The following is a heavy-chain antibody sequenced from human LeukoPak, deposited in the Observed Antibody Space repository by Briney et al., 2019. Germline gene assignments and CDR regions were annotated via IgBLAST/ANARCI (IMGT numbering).Heavy chain of an antibody. CDR3: ARRAYYYDSSHFDY. V-gene: IGHV4-39*01. J-gene: IGHJ4*02. CDR2: IYYSGST. D-gene: IGHD3-22*01. Sequence: SETLSLTCTVSGGSISSSSYYWGWIRQPPGKGLEWIGSIYYSGSTYYNPSLKSRVTISVDTSKNQFSLKLSSVTAADTAVYYCARRAYYYDSSHFDYWGQGTLVTVPS. CDR1: GGSISSSSYY.